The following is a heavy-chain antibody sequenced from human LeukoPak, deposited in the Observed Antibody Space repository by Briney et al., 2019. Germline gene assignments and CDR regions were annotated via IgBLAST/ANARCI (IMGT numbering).Heavy chain of an antibody. Sequence: GGSLRLSCAASGFTFSSYAMHWVRQAPGKGLEWVAVISYDGSNKYYADSVKGRFTISRDNSKNTLYLQMNSLRAEDTAVYYCARDPIPYCGGDCYRTYYFDYWGQGTLVTVSS. CDR1: GFTFSSYA. D-gene: IGHD2-21*02. J-gene: IGHJ4*02. CDR2: ISYDGSNK. V-gene: IGHV3-30*04. CDR3: ARDPIPYCGGDCYRTYYFDY.